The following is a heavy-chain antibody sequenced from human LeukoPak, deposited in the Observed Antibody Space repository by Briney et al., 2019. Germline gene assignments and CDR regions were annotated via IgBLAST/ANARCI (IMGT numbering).Heavy chain of an antibody. D-gene: IGHD6-13*01. CDR2: IIPIFGTA. V-gene: IGHV1-69*13. CDR3: ARDAAARHHFDY. CDR1: GGTFSSYA. Sequence: SVKVSCKASGGTFSSYAISWVRQAPGQGLEWMGGIIPIFGTANYAQKFQGRVTITADESTSTAYMELSSLRSEDTAVYYCARDAAARHHFDYWGQGTLVTVSS. J-gene: IGHJ4*02.